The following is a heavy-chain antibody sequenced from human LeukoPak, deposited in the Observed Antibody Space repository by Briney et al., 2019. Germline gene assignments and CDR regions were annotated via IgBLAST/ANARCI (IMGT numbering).Heavy chain of an antibody. Sequence: ASVQVSCKASGYTFTGYYMHWVRQAPGQGLEWMGWINPNSGGTNYAQKFQGRVTMTRDTSISTAYMELSRLRSDDTAVYYCARDLIAVAGKGYWGQGTLVTVSS. CDR1: GYTFTGYY. D-gene: IGHD6-19*01. V-gene: IGHV1-2*02. CDR3: ARDLIAVAGKGY. CDR2: INPNSGGT. J-gene: IGHJ4*02.